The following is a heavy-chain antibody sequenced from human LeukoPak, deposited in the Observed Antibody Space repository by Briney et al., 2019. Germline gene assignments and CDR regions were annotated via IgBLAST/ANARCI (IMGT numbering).Heavy chain of an antibody. CDR3: ARQYYDFWSGQSGGYWFDP. J-gene: IGHJ5*02. CDR2: ISAYNGNT. V-gene: IGHV1-18*01. Sequence: ASVKVSCKASGYTFTSYGISWVRQAPGQGLDWMGWISAYNGNTNYAQKLQGRVTMTTDTSTSTAYMELRSLRSDDTAVYYCARQYYDFWSGQSGGYWFDPWGQGTLVTVSS. CDR1: GYTFTSYG. D-gene: IGHD3-3*01.